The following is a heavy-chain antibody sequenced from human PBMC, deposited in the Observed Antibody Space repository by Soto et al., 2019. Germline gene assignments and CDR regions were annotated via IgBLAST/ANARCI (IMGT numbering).Heavy chain of an antibody. J-gene: IGHJ4*02. CDR2: IYYSGST. D-gene: IGHD4-17*01. CDR1: GGSISSSGYY. Sequence: QLQLQESGPGLVKPSETLSLTCTVSGGSISSSGYYWGWIRQPPGKGLEWIGTIYYSGSTYYNPSLKSRVTIYADTSKNQFSLKLSSVTAADTAVYYCARQFSVYGDYGRYFDFWGQGTLVTVSS. CDR3: ARQFSVYGDYGRYFDF. V-gene: IGHV4-39*01.